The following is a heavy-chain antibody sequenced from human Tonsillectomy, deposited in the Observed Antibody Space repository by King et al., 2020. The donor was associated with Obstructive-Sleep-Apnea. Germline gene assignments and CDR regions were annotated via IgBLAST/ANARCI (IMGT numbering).Heavy chain of an antibody. J-gene: IGHJ4*02. V-gene: IGHV1-18*04. CDR2: ISPYNGNT. CDR1: DDIFSTYG. Sequence: HVQLVQSGTEVKKPGASVKVSCKALDDIFSTYGFGWVRQAPGQGLEWMGWISPYNGNTNYAQNFQDRVTLTTDTSTTTAYMELRSLRSDDTAVYYCATYSGGRGYYFKSWGQGTLVTVSA. CDR3: ATYSGGRGYYFKS. D-gene: IGHD2-15*01.